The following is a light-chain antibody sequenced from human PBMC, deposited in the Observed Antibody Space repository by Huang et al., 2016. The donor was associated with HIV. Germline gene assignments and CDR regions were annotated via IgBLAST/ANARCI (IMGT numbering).Light chain of an antibody. Sequence: EIVLTQSPGTLSLSPGERVTLSCRANQIVSSSYLAWYQQRPGRAPRLLMYATSTSAAGIPDRFSGSGSGTDFTLSISRLEPEDFAVYYCQQYSNSPGYTFGQGTRLEIK. CDR2: ATS. J-gene: IGKJ2*01. CDR1: QIVSSSY. CDR3: QQYSNSPGYT. V-gene: IGKV3-20*01.